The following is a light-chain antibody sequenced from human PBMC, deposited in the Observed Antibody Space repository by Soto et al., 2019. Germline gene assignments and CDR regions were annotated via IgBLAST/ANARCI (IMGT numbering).Light chain of an antibody. CDR2: GAS. CDR1: QSVSSSY. V-gene: IGKV3-20*01. Sequence: EIVLTQSPGTLSLSPGEIATLSCRASQSVSSSYLAWYQHKPGQAPRLLIYGASSRATGIPDRFSGSGSGTDFTLTISRLEPEDCAVYYYQQYGSSPTFGQGTKVEIK. J-gene: IGKJ1*01. CDR3: QQYGSSPT.